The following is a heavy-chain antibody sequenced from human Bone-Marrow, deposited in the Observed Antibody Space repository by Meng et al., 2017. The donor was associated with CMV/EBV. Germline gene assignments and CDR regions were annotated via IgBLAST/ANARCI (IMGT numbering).Heavy chain of an antibody. D-gene: IGHD2-8*02. CDR3: ARFCSGGLCYTGVQTTYYYGMDV. V-gene: IGHV3-7*01. Sequence: GESLKIACPVSGFTFSNYWMNCVRQAPGKGLEWVANIKQDGSEKYFMDSVKGRFTISRDNAKNSLYQQMSSLRAEDTAVYYCARFCSGGLCYTGVQTTYYYGMDVWGQGTTVTVSS. J-gene: IGHJ6*02. CDR1: GFTFSNYW. CDR2: IKQDGSEK.